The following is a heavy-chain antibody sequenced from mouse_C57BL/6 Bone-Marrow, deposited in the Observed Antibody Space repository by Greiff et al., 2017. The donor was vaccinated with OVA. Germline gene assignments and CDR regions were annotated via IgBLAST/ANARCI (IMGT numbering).Heavy chain of an antibody. CDR1: GYTFTSYG. D-gene: IGHD1-1*01. CDR2: IYPRSGNT. Sequence: VQLVESGAELARPGASVKLSCKASGYTFTSYGISWVKQRTGQGLEWIGEIYPRSGNTYYNEKFKGKATLTADKSSSTAYMELRSLTSEDSAVYFCARTTTVVPFYAMDYWGQGTSFTVSS. V-gene: IGHV1-81*01. J-gene: IGHJ4*01. CDR3: ARTTTVVPFYAMDY.